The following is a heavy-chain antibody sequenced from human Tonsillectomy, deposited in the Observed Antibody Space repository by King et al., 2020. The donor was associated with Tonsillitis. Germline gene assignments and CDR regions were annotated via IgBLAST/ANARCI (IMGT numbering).Heavy chain of an antibody. V-gene: IGHV4-59*01. CDR3: ARGVNDYVWGSYRYDY. J-gene: IGHJ4*02. CDR1: VGSISSYY. CDR2: IYHSGST. Sequence: QLQESGPGLVKPSETLSLTCTVSVGSISSYYWSWIRQPPGKGLEWVGYIYHSGSTSYNPSLNSRVTISVDTSKNQFSLKLSSVSAADTAVYYCARGVNDYVWGSYRYDYWGQGTLVTVSS. D-gene: IGHD3-16*02.